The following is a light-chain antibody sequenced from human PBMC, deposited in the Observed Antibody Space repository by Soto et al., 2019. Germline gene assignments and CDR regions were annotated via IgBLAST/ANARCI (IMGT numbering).Light chain of an antibody. CDR2: EVS. CDR1: SSDVGGYNY. J-gene: IGLJ3*02. Sequence: QSALTQPASVSGSPGQSITISCTGTSSDVGGYNYVSWYQQHPDKAPKLMIYEVSNRPSGVSNRFSGSKSGNTASLTISGLQAEDEADYYCSSYPSSSTLVFGGGTQLTVL. CDR3: SSYPSSSTLV. V-gene: IGLV2-14*01.